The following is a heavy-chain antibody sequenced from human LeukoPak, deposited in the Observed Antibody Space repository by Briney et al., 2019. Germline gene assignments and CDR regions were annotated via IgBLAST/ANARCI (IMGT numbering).Heavy chain of an antibody. CDR2: IRNKAKSYTT. D-gene: IGHD4-11*01. V-gene: IGHV3-72*01. Sequence: HTGGSLRLSCAASGFTFSDHYMDWVRQAPGKGLEWVGRIRNKAKSYTTEYAASVKGRFTISRDNAKNSVYLQMNNVRAEDTAVYYCARMPRLLDYWGQGTLVTVSS. J-gene: IGHJ4*02. CDR3: ARMPRLLDY. CDR1: GFTFSDHY.